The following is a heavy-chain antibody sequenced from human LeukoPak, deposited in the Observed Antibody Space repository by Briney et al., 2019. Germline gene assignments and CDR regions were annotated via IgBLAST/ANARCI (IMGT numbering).Heavy chain of an antibody. V-gene: IGHV3-7*01. D-gene: IGHD3-16*01. CDR3: ARDLKFVGYVHYYYGMDV. CDR1: GFTFSSYW. CDR2: IKQDGSEK. Sequence: GGSLRPSCAASGFTFSSYWMSWVRQAPGKGLEWVANIKQDGSEKYYVDSVKGRFTISRDNAKNSLYLQMNSLRAEDTAVYYCARDLKFVGYVHYYYGMDVWGQGTTVTVSS. J-gene: IGHJ6*02.